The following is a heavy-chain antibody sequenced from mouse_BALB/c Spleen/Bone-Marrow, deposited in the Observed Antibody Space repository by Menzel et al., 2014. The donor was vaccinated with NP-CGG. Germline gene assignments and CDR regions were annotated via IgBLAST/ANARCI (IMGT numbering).Heavy chain of an antibody. D-gene: IGHD3-3*01. CDR1: GDSITNAY. J-gene: IGHJ2*01. CDR3: ARGTGYYFDY. CDR2: ISYSGNT. V-gene: IGHV3-8*02. Sequence: EVQPQQSGPSLVKPSQPLSLTCSVTGDSITNAYWNWIRKFPGNKIDYMGYISYSGNTYYNPSLKSRISITRDTSKNQFYLQLNSVTTEDTATYFCARGTGYYFDYWGQGTTLTVSS.